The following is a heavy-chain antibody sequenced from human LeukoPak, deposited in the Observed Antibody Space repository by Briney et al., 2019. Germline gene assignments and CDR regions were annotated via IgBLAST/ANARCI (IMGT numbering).Heavy chain of an antibody. CDR1: GYTFTSYD. CDR2: MNPNSGNT. D-gene: IGHD6-19*01. CDR3: ARGAVAGTPSYGMDV. J-gene: IGHJ6*02. Sequence: ASVKVSCKASGYTFTSYDINWVRQATGQGPEWMGWMNPNSGNTGYAQKFQGRVTMTRNTSISTAYMELSSLRSEDTAVYYCARGAVAGTPSYGMDVWGQGTTVTVSS. V-gene: IGHV1-8*01.